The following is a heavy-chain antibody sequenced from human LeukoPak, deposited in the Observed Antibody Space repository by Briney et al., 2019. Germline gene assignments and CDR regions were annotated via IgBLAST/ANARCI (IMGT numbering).Heavy chain of an antibody. V-gene: IGHV1-69*13. D-gene: IGHD3-16*01. J-gene: IGHJ4*02. CDR2: IIPIFGTA. CDR3: ARDRNTVPSFYAGYNFDY. CDR1: GGTFSSYA. Sequence: EASVKVSCKASGGTFSSYAISWVRQAPGQGLEWMGGIIPIFGTANYAQKFQGRVTITADESTSTAYMELSSLRSEDTAVYYCARDRNTVPSFYAGYNFDYWGQGTLVTVSS.